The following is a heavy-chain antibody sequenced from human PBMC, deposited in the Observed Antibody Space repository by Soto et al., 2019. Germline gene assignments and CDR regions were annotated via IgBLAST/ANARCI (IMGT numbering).Heavy chain of an antibody. CDR1: GYTFSNYG. D-gene: IGHD2-2*01. J-gene: IGHJ5*02. V-gene: IGHV1-18*01. CDR2: ISLYSDGT. CDR3: ARVVPGAEAWCCP. Sequence: QVQLVQSGGEVKRPGASVKVSCKTSGYTFSNYGITWVRQAPGQPLEWLGWISLYSDGTNYAQKFQGRVSMTTDTSTTTASMELRSLRSDDTAVYYCARVVPGAEAWCCPWGQGTWVTVSS.